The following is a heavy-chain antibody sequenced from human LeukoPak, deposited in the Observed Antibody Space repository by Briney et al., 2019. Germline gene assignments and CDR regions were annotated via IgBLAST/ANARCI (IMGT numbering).Heavy chain of an antibody. Sequence: PGGSLGLSCAASGFTFSSYEMNWVRQAPGKGLEWVSFISSSGSTIYYADSVKGRFTISRDNAKNSLYLQVNSVRAEDTAVYYCACREMEQWLVPSGLTDYWGQGTLVTVPS. CDR3: ACREMEQWLVPSGLTDY. CDR2: ISSSGSTI. D-gene: IGHD6-19*01. V-gene: IGHV3-48*03. J-gene: IGHJ4*02. CDR1: GFTFSSYE.